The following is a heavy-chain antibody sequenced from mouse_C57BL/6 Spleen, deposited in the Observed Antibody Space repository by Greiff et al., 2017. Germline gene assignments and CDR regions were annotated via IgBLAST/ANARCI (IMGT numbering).Heavy chain of an antibody. J-gene: IGHJ1*03. CDR1: GYSFTDYN. CDR2: INPNYGTT. D-gene: IGHD1-1*01. CDR3: ARLITTVVEELYWYFDV. Sequence: EVQLQQSGPELVKPGASVKISCKASGYSFTDYNMNWVKQSHGKSLEWIGVINPNYGTTSYNQKFKGKATLTVDQSSSTAYMQLNSLTSEDSAVYYCARLITTVVEELYWYFDVWGTGTTVTVSS. V-gene: IGHV1-39*01.